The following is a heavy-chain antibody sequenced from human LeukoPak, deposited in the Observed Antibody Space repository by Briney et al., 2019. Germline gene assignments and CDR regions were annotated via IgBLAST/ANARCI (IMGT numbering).Heavy chain of an antibody. CDR2: INAGNSNT. J-gene: IGHJ6*02. CDR1: GYTFTSYA. CDR3: ARGGITIFGVVIIRDYYGMDV. Sequence: ASVKVSCKASGYTFTSYAMHWVRQAPGQRLEWMGWINAGNSNTKYSQKFQGRVTITRDTSASTAYMELSSLRSEDTAVYYCARGGITIFGVVIIRDYYGMDVWGQGPTVTVSS. V-gene: IGHV1-3*01. D-gene: IGHD3-3*01.